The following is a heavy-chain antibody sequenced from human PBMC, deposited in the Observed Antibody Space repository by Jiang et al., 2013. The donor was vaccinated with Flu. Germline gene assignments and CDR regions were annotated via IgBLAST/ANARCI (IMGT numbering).Heavy chain of an antibody. V-gene: IGHV4-30-2*01. J-gene: IGHJ3*02. CDR3: ARGSVDTAMGHRPGEDDAFDI. CDR1: GGSISSGGYS. CDR2: IYHSGST. D-gene: IGHD5-18*01. Sequence: GSGLVKPSQTLSLTCAVSGGSISSGGYSWSWIRQPPGKGLEWIGYIYHSGSTYYNPSLKSRVTISVDRSKNQFSLKLSSVTAADTAVYYCARGSVDTAMGHRPGEDDAFDIWGQGTMVTVSS.